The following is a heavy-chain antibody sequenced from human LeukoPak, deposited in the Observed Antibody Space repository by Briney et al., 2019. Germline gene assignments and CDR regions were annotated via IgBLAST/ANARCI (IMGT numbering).Heavy chain of an antibody. CDR3: ARGPDYDFWSGYSQRPNYYMDV. Sequence: ASVKVSCKASGYTFTSYGISSVRQAPGQGLEWMGWISAYNGNTNYVQKLQGRVTMTTDTSTSTGCMELRNLRSDDTAVYYCARGPDYDFWSGYSQRPNYYMDVWGKGTTVTVSS. J-gene: IGHJ6*03. D-gene: IGHD3-3*01. CDR2: ISAYNGNT. V-gene: IGHV1-18*01. CDR1: GYTFTSYG.